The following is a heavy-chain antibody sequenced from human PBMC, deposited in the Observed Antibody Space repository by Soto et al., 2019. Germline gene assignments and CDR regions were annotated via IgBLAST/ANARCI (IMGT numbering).Heavy chain of an antibody. J-gene: IGHJ4*02. V-gene: IGHV3-23*01. D-gene: IGHD5-12*01. CDR3: AKDGYSGYDLAPPFDY. CDR2: ISGSGGST. Sequence: GSLRLSCAASGFSFSDHYMIWIRQAPGKGLEWVSAISGSGGSTYYADSVKGRFTISRDNSKNTLYLQMNSLRAEDTAVYYCAKDGYSGYDLAPPFDYWGQGTLVTVSS. CDR1: GFSFSDHY.